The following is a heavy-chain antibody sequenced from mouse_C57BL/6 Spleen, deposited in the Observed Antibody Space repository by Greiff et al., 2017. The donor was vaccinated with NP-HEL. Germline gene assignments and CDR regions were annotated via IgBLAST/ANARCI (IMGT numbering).Heavy chain of an antibody. CDR2: ISDGGSYT. V-gene: IGHV5-4*03. CDR3: ARYKPWYYGSSYWYFDV. CDR1: GFTFSSYA. D-gene: IGHD1-1*01. Sequence: EVKLMESGGGLVKPGGSLKLSCAASGFTFSSYAMSWVRQTPEKRLEWVATISDGGSYTYYTDNVKGRFTISRDNAKNNLYLQMSHLKSEDTAMYYCARYKPWYYGSSYWYFDVWGTVTTVTVSS. J-gene: IGHJ1*03.